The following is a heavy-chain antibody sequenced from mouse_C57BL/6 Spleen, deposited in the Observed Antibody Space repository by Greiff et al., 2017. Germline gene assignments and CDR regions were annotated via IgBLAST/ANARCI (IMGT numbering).Heavy chain of an antibody. CDR2: IYPGRGST. J-gene: IGHJ3*01. D-gene: IGHD2-5*01. V-gene: IGHV1-55*01. Sequence: VQLQQPGAGLVKPGASLKMSCTASGYPFTSYWLTWVNQRPGQGLEWIGDIYPGRGSTTYNDNFQSKATLTEDTSSSTAYMQLSSQTSEDSAVYYCGREAYYSNNPFAYWGQGTLVTVSA. CDR1: GYPFTSYW. CDR3: GREAYYSNNPFAY.